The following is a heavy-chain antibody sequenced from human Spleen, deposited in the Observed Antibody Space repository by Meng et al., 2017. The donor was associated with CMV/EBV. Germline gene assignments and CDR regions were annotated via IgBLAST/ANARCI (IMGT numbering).Heavy chain of an antibody. Sequence: GGSLRLSCAASGFTFSSYAMHWVRQAPGKGLEWVAVISYDGSNKYYADSVKGRFTISRDNSKNTLSLQMSSLRAEDTAVYFCARGYYCRSTSCYSPYYFDYWGQGTLVTVSS. CDR3: ARGYYCRSTSCYSPYYFDY. D-gene: IGHD2-2*02. CDR1: GFTFSSYA. J-gene: IGHJ4*02. V-gene: IGHV3-30-3*01. CDR2: ISYDGSNK.